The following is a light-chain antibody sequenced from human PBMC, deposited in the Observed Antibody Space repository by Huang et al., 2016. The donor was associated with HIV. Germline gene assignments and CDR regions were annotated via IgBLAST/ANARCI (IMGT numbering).Light chain of an antibody. V-gene: IGKV1-8*01. Sequence: IRMTQSPSSLSASTGDRVTSTCLASQNVGTSLAWYQQRPGRAPVLLIYDASTLQRGVPSRFSGSGSLTVFTLTIGCLQVEDAATYYCQHSDGLSPLTFGGGT. CDR2: DAS. J-gene: IGKJ4*01. CDR3: QHSDGLSPLT. CDR1: QNVGTS.